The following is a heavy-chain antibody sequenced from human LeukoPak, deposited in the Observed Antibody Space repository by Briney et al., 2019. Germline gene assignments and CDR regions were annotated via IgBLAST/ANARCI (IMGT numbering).Heavy chain of an antibody. Sequence: ASVKVSCKASGYTFTSYGISWVRQAPGQGLEWMGWVSAYNGNTNYAQKLQGRVTMTRDTSIGTAYMELSRLRSDDTAVYYCARGWSNDFWSGYSSVWFDPWGQGTLVTVSS. CDR2: VSAYNGNT. J-gene: IGHJ5*02. D-gene: IGHD3-3*01. V-gene: IGHV1-18*01. CDR3: ARGWSNDFWSGYSSVWFDP. CDR1: GYTFTSYG.